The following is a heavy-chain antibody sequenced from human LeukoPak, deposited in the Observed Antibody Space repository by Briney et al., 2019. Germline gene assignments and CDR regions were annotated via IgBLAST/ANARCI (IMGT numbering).Heavy chain of an antibody. CDR3: ASRSYDFWGGPFDY. D-gene: IGHD3-3*01. Sequence: GGSLRLSCAASGVTFSRHVMHWVRQAPGKGLEWVAFIPSDGSNNYYADSVKGRFTISRDNSKNMLYLQMNSLRVDDTAVYYCASRSYDFWGGPFDYWGQGTPVTVSS. CDR2: IPSDGSNN. V-gene: IGHV3-30*02. CDR1: GVTFSRHV. J-gene: IGHJ4*02.